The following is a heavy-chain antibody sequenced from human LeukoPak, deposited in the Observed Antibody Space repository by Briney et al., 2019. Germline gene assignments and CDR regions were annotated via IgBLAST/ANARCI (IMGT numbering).Heavy chain of an antibody. V-gene: IGHV3-64D*09. Sequence: GGSLGLSCSASGFPFSSYAMHWVRQAPGKGLEYVSAISDSGGSTYYADSVKGRFTTSRDNSKNTLYLQMSSLRAEDTAVYFCVRGYSFGPYGMDVWGQGTTVTVSS. J-gene: IGHJ6*02. D-gene: IGHD2-15*01. CDR3: VRGYSFGPYGMDV. CDR1: GFPFSSYA. CDR2: ISDSGGST.